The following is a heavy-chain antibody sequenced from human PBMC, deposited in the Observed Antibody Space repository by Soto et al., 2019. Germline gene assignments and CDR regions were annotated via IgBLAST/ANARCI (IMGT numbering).Heavy chain of an antibody. CDR3: ARETAAASNFDY. CDR2: INPNSGGA. CDR1: GYTFTGYY. D-gene: IGHD6-13*01. Sequence: GASVKVSCKASGYTFTGYYMHWVRQAPGQGLEWMGWINPNSGGANYAQKFQGWVTMTRDTSISTAYMELSRLRSDDTAVYYCARETAAASNFDYWGQGNLVTVSS. J-gene: IGHJ4*02. V-gene: IGHV1-2*04.